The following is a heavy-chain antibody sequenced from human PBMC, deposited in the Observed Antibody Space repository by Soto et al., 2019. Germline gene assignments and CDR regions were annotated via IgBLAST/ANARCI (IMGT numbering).Heavy chain of an antibody. Sequence: GGSLRLSCAASGFTFSSYAMSWVRQAPGKGLEWVSAISGSGGSTYYADSLKGRFTISRDNSKNTLYLQMNSLRAEDTAVYYCATLHNWNYGYREKFDYWGQGTLVTVSS. CDR3: ATLHNWNYGYREKFDY. D-gene: IGHD1-7*01. CDR1: GFTFSSYA. V-gene: IGHV3-23*01. J-gene: IGHJ4*02. CDR2: ISGSGGST.